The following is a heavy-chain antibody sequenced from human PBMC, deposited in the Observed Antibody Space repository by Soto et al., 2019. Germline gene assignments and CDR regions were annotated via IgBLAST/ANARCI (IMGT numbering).Heavy chain of an antibody. CDR1: GGTFSSYT. D-gene: IGHD3-10*01. CDR3: AREIPMVRGVIIGFDP. Sequence: SVKVSCKASGGTFSSYTISWVRQAPGQGLEWMGRIIPILGIANYAQKFQGRVTITADKSTSTAYMELSSLRSEDTAVYYCAREIPMVRGVIIGFDPWGQGTLVTVSS. CDR2: IIPILGIA. V-gene: IGHV1-69*04. J-gene: IGHJ5*02.